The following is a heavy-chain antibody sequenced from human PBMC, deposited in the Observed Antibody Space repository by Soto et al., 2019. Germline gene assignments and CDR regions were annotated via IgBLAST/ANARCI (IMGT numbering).Heavy chain of an antibody. CDR1: GYTFFTYD. CDR2: ISTCSGDT. D-gene: IGHD5-12*01. V-gene: IGHV1-18*01. CDR3: ARHHGPTTSENWFDP. J-gene: IGHJ5*02. Sequence: QVHLVQSGVEVKTPGASVKVSCQASGYTFFTYDISWVRQAPGQWLEWMGWISTCSGDTKYAQKFQGRVTMTTDTSTTTAYLELRSLRSDDTAVYYCARHHGPTTSENWFDPWGQGTLVTVSS.